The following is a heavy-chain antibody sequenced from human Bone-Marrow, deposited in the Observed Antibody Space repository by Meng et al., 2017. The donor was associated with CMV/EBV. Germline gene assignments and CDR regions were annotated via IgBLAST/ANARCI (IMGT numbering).Heavy chain of an antibody. J-gene: IGHJ4*02. CDR1: GFSFSSYW. CDR2: IKQDGSEK. V-gene: IGHV3-7*01. CDR3: VSRDSYYPD. Sequence: GESLKISCAASGFSFSSYWMSWVRQAPGKGLEWVANIKQDGSEKYYVDSVKGRFTISRDNPKNPLYLQMNYLRAEDTAVYYCVSRDSYYPDWGQGTLVTVSS. D-gene: IGHD1-26*01.